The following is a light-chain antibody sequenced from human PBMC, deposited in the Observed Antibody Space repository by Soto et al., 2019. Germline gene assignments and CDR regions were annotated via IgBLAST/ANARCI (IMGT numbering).Light chain of an antibody. CDR1: QRISSSY. CDR2: GAS. J-gene: IGKJ2*01. V-gene: IGKV3-20*01. Sequence: EIVLTQSPGTLSLSPGERANLSCRASQRISSSYLAWYQQKPGQAPRLLIYGASSRATGIPDRFSGSGSGTDFTLTISRLEPEDFAVYYCQQYGSSPEYTFGQGTKLEIK. CDR3: QQYGSSPEYT.